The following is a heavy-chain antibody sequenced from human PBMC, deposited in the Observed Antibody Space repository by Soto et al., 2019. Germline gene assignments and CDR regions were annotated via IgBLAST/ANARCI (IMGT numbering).Heavy chain of an antibody. D-gene: IGHD3-3*01. V-gene: IGHV2-5*01. CDR3: ARSRRITMIGVVSWFDP. CDR1: GFSLTTSGVG. J-gene: IGHJ5*02. CDR2: IYWNDDQ. Sequence: QITLKESGPTLVKPTQTLTLTCTFSGFSLTTSGVGVGWIRQSPGKALEWLALIYWNDDQWHSPSLKSRLTITKDTSKNQVVLKMTNMDPVDTATYFCARSRRITMIGVVSWFDPWGQGTLVTVSS.